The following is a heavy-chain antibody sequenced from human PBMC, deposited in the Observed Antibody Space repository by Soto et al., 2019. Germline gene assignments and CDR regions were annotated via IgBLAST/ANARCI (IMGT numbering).Heavy chain of an antibody. CDR2: LSYDGINK. CDR1: GFTFSSYG. D-gene: IGHD3-3*01. V-gene: IGHV3-30*18. Sequence: QVQLVESGGGVVQPGRSLRLSCAASGFTFSSYGMHWVRQAPGKGLEWVTVLSYDGINKYYADSVKGRFTISRDNSKNTLYLQMNSLRAEDTAVYYCAKDLGFLVNYDYMDVWGKGTTVTVSS. CDR3: AKDLGFLVNYDYMDV. J-gene: IGHJ6*03.